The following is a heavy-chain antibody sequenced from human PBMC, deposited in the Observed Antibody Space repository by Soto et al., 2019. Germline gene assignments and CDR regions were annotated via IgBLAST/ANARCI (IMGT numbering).Heavy chain of an antibody. V-gene: IGHV3-23*01. J-gene: IGHJ6*02. Sequence: PGGSLRLSCAASGFTFSSYAMSWVRQAPGKGLEWVSAISGSGGSTYYADSVKGRFTISRDNSKNTLYLQMNSLRAEDTAVYYCAKDWGSYGSGSYNGMDVWGQGTTVTVSS. CDR2: ISGSGGST. CDR1: GFTFSSYA. CDR3: AKDWGSYGSGSYNGMDV. D-gene: IGHD3-10*01.